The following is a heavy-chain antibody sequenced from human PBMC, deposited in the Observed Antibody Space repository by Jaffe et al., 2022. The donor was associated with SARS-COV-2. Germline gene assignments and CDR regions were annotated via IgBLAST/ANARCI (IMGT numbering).Heavy chain of an antibody. D-gene: IGHD3-22*01. V-gene: IGHV1-3*01. CDR2: INVGNGNT. Sequence: QVQLVQSGAEVKKPGASVKVSCKASGFTFSSYAMHWVRQAPGQRLEWMGWINVGNGNTKFSQRFQGRVTITRDTSATTAYMELSSLRSEDTAVYYCARTHYYDSSGYYPRHAFDFWGQGTMVTVSS. CDR3: ARTHYYDSSGYYPRHAFDF. J-gene: IGHJ3*01. CDR1: GFTFSSYA.